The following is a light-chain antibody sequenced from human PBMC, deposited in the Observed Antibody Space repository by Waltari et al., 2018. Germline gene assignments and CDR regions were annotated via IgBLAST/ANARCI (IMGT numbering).Light chain of an antibody. V-gene: IGKV2-30*01. J-gene: IGKJ1*01. CDR1: QSLVSSGGNTY. Sequence: VVMTQSPLSLPVTLGQPASISCRSSQSLVSSGGNTYFNWFNQRPGQSPRRLVYKVSNRDSGVPDRFSGSGSGTDFTLTISRVEAEDVGVYYCMQGTHRPWTFGQGTKVEIE. CDR2: KVS. CDR3: MQGTHRPWT.